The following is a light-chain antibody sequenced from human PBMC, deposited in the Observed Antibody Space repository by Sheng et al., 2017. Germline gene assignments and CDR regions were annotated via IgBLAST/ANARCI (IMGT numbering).Light chain of an antibody. V-gene: IGKV1-33*01. CDR1: QDISNY. Sequence: DIQMTQSPSSLSASVGDRVTITCQASQDISNYLNWYQQKPGKAPKLLIYDASNLETGVPSRFSGSGSGTDFTFTISSLQPEDIATYYCQQYDNLPMYTFGQGTKAGD. CDR3: QQYDNLPMYT. CDR2: DAS. J-gene: IGKJ2*01.